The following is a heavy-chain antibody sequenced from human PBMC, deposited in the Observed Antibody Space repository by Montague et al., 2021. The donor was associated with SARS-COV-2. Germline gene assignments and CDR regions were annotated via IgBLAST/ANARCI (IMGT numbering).Heavy chain of an antibody. J-gene: IGHJ4*02. CDR3: TKDDSSSEYGGDY. D-gene: IGHD4/OR15-4a*01. V-gene: IGHV3-23*01. CDR2: ISANGRST. Sequence: SLGLSCAASGFTFSKHAMNWVRQAPGKGLQWLSTISANGRSTYYGDSVRGRFAVSRDNSRNTLYLQMSNLRVEDTAIYYCTKDDSSSEYGGDYWGQGTLVTVSS. CDR1: GFTFSKHA.